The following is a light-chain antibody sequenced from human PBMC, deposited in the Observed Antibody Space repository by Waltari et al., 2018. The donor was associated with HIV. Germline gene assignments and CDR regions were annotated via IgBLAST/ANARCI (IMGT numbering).Light chain of an antibody. V-gene: IGKV1-27*01. CDR3: QKYNSARFT. CDR1: QGISNY. CDR2: AAS. J-gene: IGKJ3*01. Sequence: DIQMTQSPSSLSASVGDRVTITCRASQGISNYLAWYQQKPGKVPKLLIYAASTLQSGGPSRFSGSGSGTDFTLTISSLQPEDVATYYCQKYNSARFTFGPGTTVNIK.